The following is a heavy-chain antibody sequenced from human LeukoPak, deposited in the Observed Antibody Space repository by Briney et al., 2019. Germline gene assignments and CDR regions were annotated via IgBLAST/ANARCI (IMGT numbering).Heavy chain of an antibody. CDR3: TRDGYYYDTSATNWYFDL. V-gene: IGHV4-4*07. CDR1: GGSISSYY. J-gene: IGHJ2*01. CDR2: IYTSGST. D-gene: IGHD3-22*01. Sequence: SETLSLTCTVSGGSISSYYWSWIRQPAGKGLEWIGRIYTSGSTNYNPSLKSRVTISVDTSKNQFSLKLSSVTAADTAVYYCTRDGYYYDTSATNWYFDLWGRGTLVTVSS.